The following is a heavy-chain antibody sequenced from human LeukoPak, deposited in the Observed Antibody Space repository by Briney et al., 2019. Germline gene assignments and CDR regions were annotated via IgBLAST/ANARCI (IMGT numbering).Heavy chain of an antibody. Sequence: GGSLRLSCAASGFTFSNYWMTWVRQAPGKGLEWVANVKPDGSEKFYVDSVKGRFTISRDNAKNSLFLQMNSLRAEDTAVYYCARDSGSYWGQGTLVTVSS. J-gene: IGHJ4*02. CDR1: GFTFSNYW. CDR3: ARDSGSY. CDR2: VKPDGSEK. D-gene: IGHD1-26*01. V-gene: IGHV3-7*04.